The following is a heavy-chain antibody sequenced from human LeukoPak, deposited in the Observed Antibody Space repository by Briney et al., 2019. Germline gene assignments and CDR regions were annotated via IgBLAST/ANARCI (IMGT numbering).Heavy chain of an antibody. CDR1: GFTFSSYA. Sequence: TGGSLRLSCAASGFTFSSYAMSWVRQAPGKGLEWVSAISGSGDSTYYADSVKGRFTISRDNSKNTLYLQMNSLRAEDTAIYYCAKASSPQWLLRADWFDPWGQGILVTVSS. J-gene: IGHJ5*02. CDR2: ISGSGDST. CDR3: AKASSPQWLLRADWFDP. V-gene: IGHV3-23*01. D-gene: IGHD6-19*01.